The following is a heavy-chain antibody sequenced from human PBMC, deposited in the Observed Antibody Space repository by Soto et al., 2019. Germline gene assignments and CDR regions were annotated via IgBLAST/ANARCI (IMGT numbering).Heavy chain of an antibody. Sequence: EVQLVQSGAEVKKPGESLRLSCQGSGYRFINYWISWVRQMPGKGLEWVGRIDPSDSYTVYSPSFQGHVTISIDTAINTAFLEWRSLQASDTAMYYCVRYGKGTPFYLDFWGRGTLVPVSS. J-gene: IGHJ4*02. D-gene: IGHD1-1*01. CDR3: VRYGKGTPFYLDF. V-gene: IGHV5-10-1*03. CDR2: IDPSDSYT. CDR1: GYRFINYW.